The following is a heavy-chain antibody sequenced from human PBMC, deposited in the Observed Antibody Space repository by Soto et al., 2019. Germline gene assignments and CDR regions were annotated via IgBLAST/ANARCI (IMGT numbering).Heavy chain of an antibody. CDR1: GYTLSELS. Sequence: QVQLVQSGADVKKPGASVKVSCKISGYTLSELSMNWVRQSHGKGLEWMGGFDPKDGETLYAQKLQGRVSMTEDTSTDTAYMELSSLISDDTDLYYCAVRYNSCWGFDFWGQGTLVTVSS. CDR3: AVRYNSCWGFDF. J-gene: IGHJ4*02. CDR2: FDPKDGET. V-gene: IGHV1-24*01. D-gene: IGHD6-19*01.